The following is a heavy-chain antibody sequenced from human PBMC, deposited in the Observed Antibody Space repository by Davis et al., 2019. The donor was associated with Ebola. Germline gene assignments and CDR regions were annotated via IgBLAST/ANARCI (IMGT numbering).Heavy chain of an antibody. Sequence: PGGSLRLSCAASGFTFSSYDMHWVRQATGKGLEWVSAIGTAGDTYYPGSVKGRFTISREKAKNSLYLQMNSLRGEDTAVYYCARAGLGEIYFDYWGQGTLVTVSS. V-gene: IGHV3-13*01. CDR1: GFTFSSYD. J-gene: IGHJ4*02. D-gene: IGHD3-10*01. CDR3: ARAGLGEIYFDY. CDR2: IGTAGDT.